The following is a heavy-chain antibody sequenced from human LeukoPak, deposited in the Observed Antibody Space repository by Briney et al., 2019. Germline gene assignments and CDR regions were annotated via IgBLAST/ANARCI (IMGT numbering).Heavy chain of an antibody. CDR1: GFTFSSYW. D-gene: IGHD3-10*01. Sequence: PGGSLRLSCAASGFTFSSYWMHWVRQAPGKGLVWVSRINSDGSSTSYADSVKGRFTISRDNAKNSLYLQMNSLRAEDTAVYYCASPSSFGELFPFDYWGQGTLVTVSS. J-gene: IGHJ4*02. CDR2: INSDGSST. CDR3: ASPSSFGELFPFDY. V-gene: IGHV3-74*01.